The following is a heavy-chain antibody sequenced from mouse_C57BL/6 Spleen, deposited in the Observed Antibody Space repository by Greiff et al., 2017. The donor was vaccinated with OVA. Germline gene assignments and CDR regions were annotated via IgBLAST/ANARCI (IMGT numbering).Heavy chain of an antibody. Sequence: QVQLKESGAELAKPGASVKLSCKASGYTFTSYWMHWVKQRPGQGLEWIGYINPSSGYTKYNQKFKDKATLTADKSSSTAYMQLSSLTYEDSAVYYCANHYYGSSFAMDYWGQGTSVTVSS. CDR1: GYTFTSYW. J-gene: IGHJ4*01. CDR2: INPSSGYT. CDR3: ANHYYGSSFAMDY. D-gene: IGHD1-1*01. V-gene: IGHV1-7*01.